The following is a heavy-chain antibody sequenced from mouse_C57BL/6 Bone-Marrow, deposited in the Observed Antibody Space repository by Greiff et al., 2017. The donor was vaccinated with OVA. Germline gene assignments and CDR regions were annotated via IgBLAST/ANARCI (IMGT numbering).Heavy chain of an antibody. Sequence: EVQLQESGGGLVQPKGSLKLSCAASGFTFNPYAMHWVRQAPGKGLEWVARIRSKSSNYATYYADSVKDRFTISRDNSQSMLYLQMNNLKTEETAMYYCGRERRTFPWFSYWGQGTLVTVSA. CDR1: GFTFNPYA. J-gene: IGHJ3*01. CDR3: GRERRTFPWFSY. CDR2: IRSKSSNYAT. V-gene: IGHV10-3*01.